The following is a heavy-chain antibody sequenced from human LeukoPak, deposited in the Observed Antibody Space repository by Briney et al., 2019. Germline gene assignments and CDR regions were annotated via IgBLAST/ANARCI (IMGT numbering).Heavy chain of an antibody. J-gene: IGHJ4*02. D-gene: IGHD1-26*01. CDR2: ISSGSTYI. Sequence: GGSLRLSCAASGFTFSSYSINWVRQAPGKGLEWVSSISSGSTYIYYADSVKGRFTISRDNAKKSLYLQMNSLRAEDTAVYYCARGAGATRKIDYWGQGTLVTVSS. CDR3: ARGAGATRKIDY. CDR1: GFTFSSYS. V-gene: IGHV3-21*01.